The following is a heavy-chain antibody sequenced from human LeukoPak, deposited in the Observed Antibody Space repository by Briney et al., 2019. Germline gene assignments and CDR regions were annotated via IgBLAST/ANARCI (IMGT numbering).Heavy chain of an antibody. V-gene: IGHV3-53*01. J-gene: IGHJ4*02. CDR1: GFTVSSNY. CDR2: IYSGGST. CDR3: ARDDSRGYFDY. Sequence: GGALRLSCAASGFTVSSNYMSWVRQAPGKGLEWVSVIYSGGSTYYADSVKGRFTISRDYSKNTLYLQMNSLRAEDTAVYYCARDDSRGYFDYWGQGTLVTVSS. D-gene: IGHD2-21*02.